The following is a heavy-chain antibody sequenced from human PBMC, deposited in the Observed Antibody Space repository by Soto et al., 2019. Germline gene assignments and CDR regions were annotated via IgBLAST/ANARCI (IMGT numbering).Heavy chain of an antibody. V-gene: IGHV3-23*01. CDR2: ISGSDGKT. CDR3: AHPRGYGVFDAYDF. D-gene: IGHD4-17*01. Sequence: GGSLRLSCAASGFSFGSYALSLVRQAPGKGLEWVSAISGSDGKTFYADAVKGRFSISRDTSQNTLYLQMNSLRADDTAVYYCAHPRGYGVFDAYDFWGQGAMVTVSS. J-gene: IGHJ3*01. CDR1: GFSFGSYA.